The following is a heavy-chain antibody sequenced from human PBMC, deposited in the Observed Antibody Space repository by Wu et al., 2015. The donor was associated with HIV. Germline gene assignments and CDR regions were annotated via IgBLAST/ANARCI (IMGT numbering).Heavy chain of an antibody. J-gene: IGHJ6*02. CDR1: GGTFSSYA. CDR3: ARDPLWFGELFTYYYYYGMDV. V-gene: IGHV1-69*13. D-gene: IGHD3-10*01. CDR2: IIPIFGTA. Sequence: QVQLVQSGAEVKKPGSSVKVSCKASGGTFSSYAISWVRQAPGQGLEWMGRIIPIFGTANYAQKFQGRVTITADESTSTAYMELSSLRSEDTAVYYCARDPLWFGELFTYYYYYGMDVWGQGTTVTVSS.